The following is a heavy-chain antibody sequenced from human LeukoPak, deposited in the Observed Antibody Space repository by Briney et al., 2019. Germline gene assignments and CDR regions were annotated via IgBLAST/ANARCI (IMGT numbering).Heavy chain of an antibody. J-gene: IGHJ4*02. CDR2: IRSKVYGWTT. Sequence: SGGSLRLSCTASGFTFGDYAMSWFRQAPGKGLEWVGFIRSKVYGWTTEYAPSVKGSFTISRDDSKTIAFLQMNRLETEDTAVYFCARRPSDWYLGYWGQGALVTVSS. CDR1: GFTFGDYA. V-gene: IGHV3-49*03. CDR3: ARRPSDWYLGY. D-gene: IGHD6-19*01.